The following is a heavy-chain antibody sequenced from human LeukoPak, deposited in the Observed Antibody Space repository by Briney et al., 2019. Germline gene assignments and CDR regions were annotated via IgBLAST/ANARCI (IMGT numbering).Heavy chain of an antibody. CDR2: IDANNGDT. D-gene: IGHD4-11*01. CDR1: GYTFRGNY. J-gene: IGHJ4*02. CDR3: ARDPSSVTLYFFDY. V-gene: IGHV1-2*02. Sequence: ASVKASCKASGYTFRGNYIHWLRRAPGQGLEWMGWIDANNGDTKSAQKFQGRVTMSRDTSISTAYMDLSSLSPDDAAVYYCARDPSSVTLYFFDYWGQGTLVTVSS.